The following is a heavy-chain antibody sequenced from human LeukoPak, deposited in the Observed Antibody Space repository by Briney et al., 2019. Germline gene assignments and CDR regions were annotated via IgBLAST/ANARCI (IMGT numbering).Heavy chain of an antibody. V-gene: IGHV3-7*01. Sequence: GGSLRLSCATSGFTFSNFWMSWVRQAPGKGLEWVANIKQDGSEKYYVDSVKGRFTISRDNAKNSLYLQMNSLRAEDTAVYYCANGDGLDYWGQGTLVTVFS. CDR1: GFTFSNFW. D-gene: IGHD5-24*01. CDR3: ANGDGLDY. CDR2: IKQDGSEK. J-gene: IGHJ4*02.